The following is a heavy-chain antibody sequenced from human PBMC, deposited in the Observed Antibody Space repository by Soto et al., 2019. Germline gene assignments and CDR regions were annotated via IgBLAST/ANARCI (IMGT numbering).Heavy chain of an antibody. J-gene: IGHJ1*01. V-gene: IGHV3-30*19. Sequence: QVQLVGSGGGVVQPGTSLRVSCVGSGFTFRSYVIHWVRQPPGKGLEWVALTSYDGSDKYYDDSVRGRFTISRDNSRNTVDLQMDSLRLEDTALYYCARWGTTGGLDVWGQGTLVSVSS. CDR3: ARWGTTGGLDV. CDR2: TSYDGSDK. D-gene: IGHD3-16*01. CDR1: GFTFRSYV.